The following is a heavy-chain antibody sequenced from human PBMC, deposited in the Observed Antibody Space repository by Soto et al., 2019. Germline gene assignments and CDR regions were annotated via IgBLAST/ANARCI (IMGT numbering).Heavy chain of an antibody. V-gene: IGHV4-31*03. J-gene: IGHJ4*02. CDR1: GDSITSGGYY. Sequence: PSETLSLTCTVTGDSITSGGYYWSWIRQHPGKGLEWLGYIYGSGGSGSTLYNPSLKSRITLSVDPSKTHFSLNLSSVTVADTAVYFCARKQAGYSSGIDYWGQGTLVTVSS. CDR3: ARKQAGYSSGIDY. D-gene: IGHD2-2*03. CDR2: IYGSGGSGST.